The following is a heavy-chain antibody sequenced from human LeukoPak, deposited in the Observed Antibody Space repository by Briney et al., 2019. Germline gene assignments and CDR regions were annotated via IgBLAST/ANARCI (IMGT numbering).Heavy chain of an antibody. D-gene: IGHD1-26*01. CDR3: ARSGSYSTGFDY. V-gene: IGHV3-30*14. CDR1: GFTFSSYA. CDR2: ISYDGSNK. Sequence: GGSLRLSCAASGFTFSSYAMHWVRQAPGKGLEWVAVISYDGSNKYYADSVKGRFTISRENGKNSLYLQMNSLRAGDTAVYYCARSGSYSTGFDYWGQGTLVTVSS. J-gene: IGHJ4*02.